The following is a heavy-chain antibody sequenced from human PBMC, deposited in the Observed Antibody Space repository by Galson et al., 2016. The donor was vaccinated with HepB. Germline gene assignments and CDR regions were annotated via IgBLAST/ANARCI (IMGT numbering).Heavy chain of an antibody. J-gene: IGHJ4*02. CDR1: GFIFTSAW. Sequence: SLRLSCAGSGFIFTSAWLNWVRQAPGKGLEWVGRIKSKADGETTNYAAPVEDRFTLSRDDSKTTVYLQMNSLKSEDTAVYYCTTAIIHYYNSGSSTRGDYWGQGTLVTVSS. CDR3: TTAIIHYYNSGSSTRGDY. V-gene: IGHV3-15*07. CDR2: IKSKADGETT. D-gene: IGHD3-10*01.